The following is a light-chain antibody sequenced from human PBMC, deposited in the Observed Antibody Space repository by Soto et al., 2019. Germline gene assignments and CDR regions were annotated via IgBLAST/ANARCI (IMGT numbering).Light chain of an antibody. J-gene: IGKJ4*01. CDR1: QGIGVY. Sequence: DIQMTQSPSSLSASLGDRVTITCRASQGIGVYLAWFQQKPGKVPRLLIYAASALQSGVPSRFSGGGSGTDFTLTINSLQPEDVAAYYCQKYNSAPLTFGVWTKVEIK. CDR2: AAS. CDR3: QKYNSAPLT. V-gene: IGKV1-27*01.